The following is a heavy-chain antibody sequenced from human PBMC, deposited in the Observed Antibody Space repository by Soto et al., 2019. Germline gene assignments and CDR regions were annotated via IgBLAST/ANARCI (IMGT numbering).Heavy chain of an antibody. CDR1: GFTFSSYS. V-gene: IGHV3-48*01. Sequence: GGSLRLSCAASGFTFSSYSMNWVRQAPGKGLEWVSYISSSSSTIYYADSVKGRFTISRDNAKNSLYLQMNSLRAEDTAVYYCARDSTGWKFDYWGQGTLVTVSS. D-gene: IGHD1-1*01. CDR3: ARDSTGWKFDY. J-gene: IGHJ4*02. CDR2: ISSSSSTI.